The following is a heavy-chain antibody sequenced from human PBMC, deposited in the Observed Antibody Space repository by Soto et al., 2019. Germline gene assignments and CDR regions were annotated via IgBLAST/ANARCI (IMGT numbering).Heavy chain of an antibody. CDR1: GFTFSTYW. CDR2: INQDGSKK. J-gene: IGHJ4*02. CDR3: SKSLDS. Sequence: GVSLRLSCAASGFTFSTYWIDWVRQTPGKGLEWVANINQDGSKKTYVDSVKGRFTISRDKAKTSLYLQISSLTDDDLALSYSSKSLDSWDQGTLVT. V-gene: IGHV3-7*01.